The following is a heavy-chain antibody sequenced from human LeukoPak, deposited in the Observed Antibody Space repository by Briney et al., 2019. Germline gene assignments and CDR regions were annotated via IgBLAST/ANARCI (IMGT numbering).Heavy chain of an antibody. V-gene: IGHV1-69*05. Sequence: SVKVSCKASGGTFSSYAISWVRQAPGPGLEWMGGIIPIFGTANYAQKFQGRVTITTDESTSTAYMELSSLRSEDTAVYYCASSLGYDFWSGYSVYYFDYWGQGTLVTVSS. CDR1: GGTFSSYA. CDR3: ASSLGYDFWSGYSVYYFDY. J-gene: IGHJ4*02. CDR2: IIPIFGTA. D-gene: IGHD3-3*01.